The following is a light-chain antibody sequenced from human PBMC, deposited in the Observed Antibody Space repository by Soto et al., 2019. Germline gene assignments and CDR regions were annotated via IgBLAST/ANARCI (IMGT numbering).Light chain of an antibody. Sequence: EIVMTQSPATLSVSPGERATLSCRASQSVSSNLAWYKQKPGPAPRLLIYGASTRATGIPDRFSGSGSGTEVTLTISRLQSEDFAVYYCQHSNNWPRTFGQGTKVEIK. V-gene: IGKV3-15*01. CDR3: QHSNNWPRT. CDR1: QSVSSN. J-gene: IGKJ1*01. CDR2: GAS.